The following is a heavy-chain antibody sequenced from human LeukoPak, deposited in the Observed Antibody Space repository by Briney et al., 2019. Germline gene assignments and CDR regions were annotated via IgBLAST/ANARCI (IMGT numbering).Heavy chain of an antibody. V-gene: IGHV3-23*01. Sequence: GGSLRLSCGASGFTFSSYDMTWVRQAPGKGLEWVSGIYGRGGTTYYADSVRGRFIVSRDNSKNSLSLQMNSLRAEDTAVYYCARVVGRNWYLDLWGRGTQVTVSS. CDR1: GFTFSSYD. CDR2: IYGRGGTT. D-gene: IGHD1-14*01. CDR3: ARVVGRNWYLDL. J-gene: IGHJ2*01.